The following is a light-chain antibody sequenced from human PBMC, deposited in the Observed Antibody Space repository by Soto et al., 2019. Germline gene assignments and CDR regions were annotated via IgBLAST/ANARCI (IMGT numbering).Light chain of an antibody. J-gene: IGKJ1*01. CDR2: GAS. V-gene: IGKV3D-11*03. Sequence: EVVLTQSPATLSVSPGDRATLSCRASQSVSRNLAWYQQKPGQAPRLLIYGASTRATGVPARFSGSGSATEFTLTISSLEPEDFAVYYCQHRSNWPTFGQGTKVETK. CDR3: QHRSNWPT. CDR1: QSVSRN.